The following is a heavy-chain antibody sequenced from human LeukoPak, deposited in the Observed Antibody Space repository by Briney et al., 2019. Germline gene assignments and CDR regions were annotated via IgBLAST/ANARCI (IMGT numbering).Heavy chain of an antibody. D-gene: IGHD5-12*01. V-gene: IGHV4-4*02. J-gene: IGHJ3*02. CDR1: GGSISSSNW. Sequence: SETLSLTCEVSGGSISSSNWWSWVRQPPGKGLEWIGEIYHSGSINYNPSLKSRVTISIDKSKNQFSLKLSSVTAADTAVYYCARVVASSHDAFDIWGQGTMVTVSS. CDR3: ARVVASSHDAFDI. CDR2: IYHSGSI.